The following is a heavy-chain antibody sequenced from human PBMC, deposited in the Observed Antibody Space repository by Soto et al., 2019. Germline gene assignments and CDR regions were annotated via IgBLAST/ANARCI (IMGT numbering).Heavy chain of an antibody. D-gene: IGHD3-22*01. V-gene: IGHV3-23*01. CDR1: GFTFSSYA. Sequence: WGSLRLSCAASGFTFSSYAMSWVRQAPGKGLEWVSAISGSGGSTYYADSVKGRFTISRDNSKNTLYLQMNSLRAEDTAVYYCAKPITMIVVVRLYGMDVWGQGTTVTVSS. CDR3: AKPITMIVVVRLYGMDV. J-gene: IGHJ6*02. CDR2: ISGSGGST.